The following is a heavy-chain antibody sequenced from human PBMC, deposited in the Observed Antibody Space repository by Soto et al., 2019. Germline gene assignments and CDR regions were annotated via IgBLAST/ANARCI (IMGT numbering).Heavy chain of an antibody. CDR3: AKGKQWELLYLSYYHYGMDV. J-gene: IGHJ6*02. Sequence: GGSLRLSCAASGFTFSSYAMSWVRQAPGKGLEWVSAISGSGGSTYYADSVKGRLTISRDNSKNTLYLQMNSLRAEDTAVYYCAKGKQWELLYLSYYHYGMDVWGQGTTVTV. CDR2: ISGSGGST. D-gene: IGHD1-26*01. CDR1: GFTFSSYA. V-gene: IGHV3-23*01.